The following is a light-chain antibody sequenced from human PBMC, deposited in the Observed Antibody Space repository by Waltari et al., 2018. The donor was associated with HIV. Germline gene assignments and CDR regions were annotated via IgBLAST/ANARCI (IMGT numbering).Light chain of an antibody. J-gene: IGLJ1*01. V-gene: IGLV2-11*01. CDR3: CSYAGSSYV. CDR1: SSDVGGYNY. Sequence: QSALTQPRSVSGSPGQSVTISCPGTSSDVGGYNYVSWYQQHPGKVPKLMIYDVNKRPSGVPDRFSGSKSGNTASLTISGLQAEDEADYYCCSYAGSSYVFGTGTKVTVL. CDR2: DVN.